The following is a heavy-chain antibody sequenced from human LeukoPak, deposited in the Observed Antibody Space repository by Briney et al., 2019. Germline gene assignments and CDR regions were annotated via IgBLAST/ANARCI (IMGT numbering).Heavy chain of an antibody. CDR3: ASRIATAGSVDY. J-gene: IGHJ4*02. D-gene: IGHD6-13*01. CDR2: IYSSGST. Sequence: GGSLRLSCTASGFTFSSYAMHWVRQAPGKGLEWVSVIYSSGSTYYADSVKGRFTISRDNSKNTLHLQMNTLRAEDTAVYYCASRIATAGSVDYWGQGTLVTVSS. V-gene: IGHV3-53*01. CDR1: GFTFSSYA.